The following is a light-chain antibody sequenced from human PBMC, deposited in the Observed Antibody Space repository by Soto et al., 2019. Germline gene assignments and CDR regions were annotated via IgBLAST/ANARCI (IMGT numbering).Light chain of an antibody. CDR3: QQYNNWPFIT. CDR2: GAS. V-gene: IGKV3-15*01. Sequence: EMVMTQSPATLSVSPGERATLSCRASQSVRGNLAWYQQKPGQSPRLLIYGASSRATGIPVRFSGSGSGTEFTLTISSLQSEDFAVYYCQQYNNWPFITFGQGTRLEIK. CDR1: QSVRGN. J-gene: IGKJ5*01.